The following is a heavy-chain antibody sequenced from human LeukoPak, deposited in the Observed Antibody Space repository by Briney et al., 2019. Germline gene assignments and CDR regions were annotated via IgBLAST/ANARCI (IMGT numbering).Heavy chain of an antibody. CDR3: ARGLMVYARPGYYYYYMDV. V-gene: IGHV1-69*01. D-gene: IGHD2-8*01. CDR2: IIPIFGTA. Sequence: SVKVSCKSSGGTFSSYAISWVRQAPGQGLEWVGGIIPIFGTANYAQKFQGRVTITADESTSTAYMELSSLRSEDTAVYYCARGLMVYARPGYYYYYMDVWGKGTTVTVSS. J-gene: IGHJ6*03. CDR1: GGTFSSYA.